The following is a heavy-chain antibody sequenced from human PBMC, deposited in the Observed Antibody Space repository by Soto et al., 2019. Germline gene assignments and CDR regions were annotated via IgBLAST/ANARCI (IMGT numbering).Heavy chain of an antibody. Sequence: EVQLLESGGGLILPGGSLRLSCAASGFTFNTHWMYWVRQVPGKGLVWVSRINSDGTIADYADSVKGRFTISRDNPKNTLYLQMNSLSPEDTAVYYCARAMTSVGAAAKGDFWGQVTLVTVSS. V-gene: IGHV3-74*01. D-gene: IGHD1-26*01. J-gene: IGHJ4*02. CDR2: INSDGTIA. CDR3: ARAMTSVGAAAKGDF. CDR1: GFTFNTHW.